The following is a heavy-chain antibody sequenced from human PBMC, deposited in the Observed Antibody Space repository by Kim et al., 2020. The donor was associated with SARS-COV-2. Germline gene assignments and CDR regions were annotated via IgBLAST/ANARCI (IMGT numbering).Heavy chain of an antibody. D-gene: IGHD4-17*01. CDR1: GFTFSSYA. CDR2: ICSSCGNS. V-gene: IGHV3-23*01. Sequence: GGSLRLSCAASGFTFSSYAMSWVRQAPGKGLEWVSSICSSCGNSYYADSVKGRFTISRDNSKNTLFLQMSSLSVEDTAVYYCAKGHRGDYAPFGYWGQGTLVTVSS. CDR3: AKGHRGDYAPFGY. J-gene: IGHJ4*02.